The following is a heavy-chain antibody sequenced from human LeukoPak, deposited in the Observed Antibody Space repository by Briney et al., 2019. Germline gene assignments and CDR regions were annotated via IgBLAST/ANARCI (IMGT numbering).Heavy chain of an antibody. D-gene: IGHD6-6*01. CDR1: GGTFSSYT. Sequence: ASVKVSCKASGGTFSSYTISWLRQAPGQGLEWMGRIIPILGIPNYEQKFQGRVTITADNSTSTAYMEMRSLITEDTAMYYCARVSASSSDDYYSYMDGWGKGTTVTVSS. J-gene: IGHJ6*03. V-gene: IGHV1-69*02. CDR2: IIPILGIP. CDR3: ARVSASSSDDYYSYMDG.